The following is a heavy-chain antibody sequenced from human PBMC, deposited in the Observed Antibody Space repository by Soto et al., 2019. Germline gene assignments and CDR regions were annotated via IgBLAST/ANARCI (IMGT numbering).Heavy chain of an antibody. CDR3: VTSRVSIAVAGETEYYFDY. V-gene: IGHV1-2*04. J-gene: IGHJ4*02. CDR2: VNPNSGGT. D-gene: IGHD6-19*01. Sequence: ASVKVSCKASGYTFTGYYIHWVRQAPGQGLEWMGWVNPNSGGTNYAQKFQGWVTMTRDTSISTAYMELSRLRSDDTAVYYCVTSRVSIAVAGETEYYFDYWGQGTLVTVSS. CDR1: GYTFTGYY.